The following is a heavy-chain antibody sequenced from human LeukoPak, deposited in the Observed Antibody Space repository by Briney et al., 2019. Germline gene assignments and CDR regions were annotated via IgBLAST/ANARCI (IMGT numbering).Heavy chain of an antibody. D-gene: IGHD3-10*01. Sequence: GGSLRLSCAASGFTFSSYWMGWVRLAPGKGLEWVANIKEDGSEKYYVDSVKGRFTISRDNAKNSLYLQMNSLRAEDTAVYYCAVTYGSGSLSFDYWGQGTLVTVSS. CDR3: AVTYGSGSLSFDY. CDR1: GFTFSSYW. V-gene: IGHV3-7*01. CDR2: IKEDGSEK. J-gene: IGHJ4*02.